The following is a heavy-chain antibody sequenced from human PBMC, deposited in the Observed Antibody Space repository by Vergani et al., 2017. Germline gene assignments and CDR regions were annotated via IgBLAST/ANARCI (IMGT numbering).Heavy chain of an antibody. Sequence: EVQLVESGGGLVQPGGSLRLSCAASGFTFSSYDMHWVRQATGKGLEWVSAIGTAGDTYYPGSVKGRFTISRENAKNSLYLQRNSLRAGDTAVYYCARGLLYSYMDVWGKGTTVTVSS. D-gene: IGHD2-2*02. CDR1: GFTFSSYD. V-gene: IGHV3-13*01. CDR3: ARGLLYSYMDV. CDR2: IGTAGDT. J-gene: IGHJ6*03.